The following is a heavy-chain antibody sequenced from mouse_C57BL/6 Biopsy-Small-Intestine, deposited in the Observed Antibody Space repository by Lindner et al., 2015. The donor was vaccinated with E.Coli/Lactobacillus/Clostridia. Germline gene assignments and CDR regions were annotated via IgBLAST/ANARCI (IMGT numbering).Heavy chain of an antibody. CDR2: ISSGSGTI. Sequence: VQLQESGGGLVKPGGSLKLSCAASGFTFSDYGMHWVRQAPEKGLEWVAYISSGSGTIYYADTVKGRFTISRDDAKNTLFLQMTSLRSEDTAMNYCARPGYGSSFAYWGQGTLVTVSA. CDR3: ARPGYGSSFAY. J-gene: IGHJ3*01. D-gene: IGHD1-1*01. CDR1: GFTFSDYG. V-gene: IGHV5-17*01.